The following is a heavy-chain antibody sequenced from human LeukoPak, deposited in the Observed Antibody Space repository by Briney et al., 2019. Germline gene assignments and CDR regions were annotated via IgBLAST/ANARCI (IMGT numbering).Heavy chain of an antibody. Sequence: GGSLRLSCAASGFTFSSYAMHWVRQAPGKGLEWVAAISYDGSNKYYADSVKGRFTISRDNSKNTLYLQMNSLGAEDTAVYYCARGYYDSSGHDYWGQGTLVTVSS. CDR2: ISYDGSNK. D-gene: IGHD3-22*01. V-gene: IGHV3-30-3*01. CDR3: ARGYYDSSGHDY. CDR1: GFTFSSYA. J-gene: IGHJ4*02.